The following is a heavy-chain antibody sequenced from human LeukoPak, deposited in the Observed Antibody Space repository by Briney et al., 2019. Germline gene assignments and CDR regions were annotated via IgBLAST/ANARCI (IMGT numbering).Heavy chain of an antibody. CDR2: ISNSGSTI. CDR1: GFTFRGYE. J-gene: IGHJ4*02. Sequence: GGSLSLSCAASGFTFRGYEMNWVRQAPGKGLEWVSYISNSGSTIYYADSVRGRFTISRDNAENSLYLQMNSLRADDTAVYYCARIYCSGGNCYPVFDSWGQGTLVTVSS. V-gene: IGHV3-48*03. D-gene: IGHD2-15*01. CDR3: ARIYCSGGNCYPVFDS.